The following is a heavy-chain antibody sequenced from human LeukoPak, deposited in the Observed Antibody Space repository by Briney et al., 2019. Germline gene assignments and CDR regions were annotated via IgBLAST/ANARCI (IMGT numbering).Heavy chain of an antibody. V-gene: IGHV1-8*01. CDR1: GYTFTSYA. Sequence: ASVKVSCKASGYTFTSYAINWVRQATGQGLEWMGWMNPNSGNTGYAQKFQGRVTMTRNTSISTAYMELSSLRSEGTAVYYCARVWGYDYVWGSYRHDAFDIWGQGTMVTVSS. CDR3: ARVWGYDYVWGSYRHDAFDI. CDR2: MNPNSGNT. D-gene: IGHD3-16*02. J-gene: IGHJ3*02.